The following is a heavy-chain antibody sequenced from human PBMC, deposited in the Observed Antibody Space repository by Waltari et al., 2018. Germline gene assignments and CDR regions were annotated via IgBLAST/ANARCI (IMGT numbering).Heavy chain of an antibody. Sequence: EVQLVESGGGLVQPGGSLRLSCAASGFTFSSYWLHWVRQAPGKGLVWVSRINSDGSSTSYADSVKGRFTISRDNAKNTLYLQMNSLRAEDTAVYYCAKLISGYSQGYYYGMDVWGQGTTVTVSS. CDR3: AKLISGYSQGYYYGMDV. CDR2: INSDGSST. D-gene: IGHD3-22*01. V-gene: IGHV3-74*01. J-gene: IGHJ6*02. CDR1: GFTFSSYW.